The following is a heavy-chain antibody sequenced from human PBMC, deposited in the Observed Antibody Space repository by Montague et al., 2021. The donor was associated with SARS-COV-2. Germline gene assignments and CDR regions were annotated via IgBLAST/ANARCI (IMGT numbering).Heavy chain of an antibody. D-gene: IGHD6-13*01. CDR1: GGSISSYY. CDR3: ARVLIIAAPLFDY. V-gene: IGHV4-59*08. CDR2: IYYSGST. Sequence: SETLSLTCTVSGGSISSYYWSWIRQPPGKGLEWIGYIYYSGSTNYNPSLKSRVTISVDTSKNQFSLKLSSVTAADTAVYYCARVLIIAAPLFDYWGQGTLVTVSS. J-gene: IGHJ4*02.